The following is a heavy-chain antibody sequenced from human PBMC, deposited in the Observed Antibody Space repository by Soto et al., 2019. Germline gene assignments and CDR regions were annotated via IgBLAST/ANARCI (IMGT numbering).Heavy chain of an antibody. Sequence: EVQLVESGGGLVQPGRSLRLSCVASGFTFDDYAMHWVRQAPGKGLEWVSSISWNSDNMAYADSVKGRFAISRDNAKNALYLQMNSRIPEYMELYYCAKDIGPFTHNYLDYWGQGTLVTVSS. J-gene: IGHJ4*02. CDR3: AKDIGPFTHNYLDY. CDR2: ISWNSDNM. D-gene: IGHD1-20*01. CDR1: GFTFDDYA. V-gene: IGHV3-9*03.